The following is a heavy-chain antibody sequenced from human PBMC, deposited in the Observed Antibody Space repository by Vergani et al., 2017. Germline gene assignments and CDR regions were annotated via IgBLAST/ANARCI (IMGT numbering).Heavy chain of an antibody. CDR2: IYDSGDT. D-gene: IGHD2-21*01. CDR3: ASGALWWLRQIDS. Sequence: QVQLQQWGAGLLKPSETLSLTRAVYGGSLSGYYWSWIRQPPGKGLEWIGYIYDSGDTKYNPSLKSRVTMSLDTSKNQFSLNLYSVTAADTAVYYCASGALWWLRQIDSWGQGTLVTVSS. CDR1: GGSLSGYY. V-gene: IGHV4-34*11. J-gene: IGHJ4*02.